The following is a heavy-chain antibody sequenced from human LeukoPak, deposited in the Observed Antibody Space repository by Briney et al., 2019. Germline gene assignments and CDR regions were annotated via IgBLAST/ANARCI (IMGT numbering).Heavy chain of an antibody. CDR3: ARGALDSTGYYYYYYMDV. CDR2: ISSSSSYI. D-gene: IGHD2/OR15-2a*01. Sequence: GGSLRLSCAASGFTFSSYSMNWVRQAPGKGLEWVSSISSSSSYIYYADSVKGRFTISRDNAKNSLYLQMNSLRAEDTAVYYCARGALDSTGYYYYYYMDVWGKGTTVTVSS. CDR1: GFTFSSYS. V-gene: IGHV3-21*01. J-gene: IGHJ6*03.